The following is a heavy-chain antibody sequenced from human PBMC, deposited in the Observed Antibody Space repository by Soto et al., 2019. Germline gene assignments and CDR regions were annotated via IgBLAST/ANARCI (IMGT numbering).Heavy chain of an antibody. D-gene: IGHD1-26*01. V-gene: IGHV6-1*01. Sequence: SQTLSLTCAISGDSVSSNSAAWNWIRQSPSRGLEWLGRTYYRSKWYNDYAVSVKSRITINPDTSKNQFSLQLNTVTPEDTAVYYCAREGVQWRNPSIPSSWFDPWGQGTLVTVSS. CDR2: TYYRSKWYN. CDR1: GDSVSSNSAA. CDR3: AREGVQWRNPSIPSSWFDP. J-gene: IGHJ5*02.